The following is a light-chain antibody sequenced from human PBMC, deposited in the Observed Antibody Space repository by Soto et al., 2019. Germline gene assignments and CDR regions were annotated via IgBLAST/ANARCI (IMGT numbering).Light chain of an antibody. CDR3: QQHSSCPLT. V-gene: IGKV3-11*01. CDR1: QSVSSY. J-gene: IGKJ4*01. CDR2: DAS. Sequence: EIVLTQSPATLSLSPGERATLSCRASQSVSSYLAWYQQKPGQAPRLLIYDASTMAIGIPARFSASGSGTDFTLTISSLEPEDFAVYYCQQHSSCPLTFGGGTKVESK.